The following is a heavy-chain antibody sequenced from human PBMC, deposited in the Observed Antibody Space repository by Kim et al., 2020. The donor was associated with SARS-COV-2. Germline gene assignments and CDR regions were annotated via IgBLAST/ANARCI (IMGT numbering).Heavy chain of an antibody. CDR3: AKEYSGGWPFDS. V-gene: IGHV3-23*01. J-gene: IGHJ4*02. Sequence: YYADSVKGRFTISRDNSQNALWLQMNSLRGEDTAIYYWAKEYSGGWPFDSWGQGTLVTVSS. D-gene: IGHD6-19*01.